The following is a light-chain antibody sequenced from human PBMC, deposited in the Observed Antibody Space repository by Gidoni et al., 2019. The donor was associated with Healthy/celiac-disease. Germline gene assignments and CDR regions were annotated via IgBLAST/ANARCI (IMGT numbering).Light chain of an antibody. Sequence: QSALTQPRAVSGSPGPSVTISCTGTSSDVGGYNYVSWYQQHPGKAPKLIIYDFSRRPSGVPYRVSGSKPGNTASLTISGLQAEDESGYYCCSYAGSFYVFGTGTKVTVL. V-gene: IGLV2-11*01. J-gene: IGLJ1*01. CDR2: DFS. CDR1: SSDVGGYNY. CDR3: CSYAGSFYV.